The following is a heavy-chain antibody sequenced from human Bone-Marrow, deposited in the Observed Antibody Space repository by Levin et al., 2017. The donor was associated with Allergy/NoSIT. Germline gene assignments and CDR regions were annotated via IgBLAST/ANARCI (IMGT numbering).Heavy chain of an antibody. CDR2: IYDSGST. J-gene: IGHJ4*02. V-gene: IGHV4-4*02. CDR3: TSTIGPYCTTTSCYYY. D-gene: IGHD2-2*01. CDR1: GGSISSSNW. Sequence: GSLRLSCAVSGGSISSSNWWSWVRQPPGKGLEWIGEIYDSGSTNYNPSLESRVTISVDKSKNQFSLRLSSVTAADTAVYYCTSTIGPYCTTTSCYYYWGQGTLVTVSS.